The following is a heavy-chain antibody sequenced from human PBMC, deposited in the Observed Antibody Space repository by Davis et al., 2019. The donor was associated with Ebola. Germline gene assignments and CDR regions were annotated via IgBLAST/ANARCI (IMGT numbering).Heavy chain of an antibody. CDR2: IIPIFGTA. Sequence: SVKVSCKASGGTFSSYAISWVRQAPGQGLEWIGGIIPIFGTANYAQKFQGRVTITADESTSTAYMELSSLRSEDTAVYYCARVPSSSPYYFDYWGQGTLVTVSS. CDR3: ARVPSSSPYYFDY. V-gene: IGHV1-69*13. D-gene: IGHD6-6*01. CDR1: GGTFSSYA. J-gene: IGHJ4*02.